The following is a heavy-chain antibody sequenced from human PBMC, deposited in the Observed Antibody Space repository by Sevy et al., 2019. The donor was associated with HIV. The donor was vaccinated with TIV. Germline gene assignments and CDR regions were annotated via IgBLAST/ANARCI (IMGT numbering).Heavy chain of an antibody. CDR3: ARDAGYCSSTSCYRGDYFDY. J-gene: IGHJ4*02. V-gene: IGHV3-7*01. CDR2: IKEDGSEK. Sequence: GGSLRLSCAASGFTFNIFSINWVRQAPGKGLEWVADIKEDGSEKYYVDSVKGRFTISRDNAKKSLYLQMNNLRAEDTAVYYCARDAGYCSSTSCYRGDYFDYWGQGTLVTVSS. D-gene: IGHD2-2*02. CDR1: GFTFNIFS.